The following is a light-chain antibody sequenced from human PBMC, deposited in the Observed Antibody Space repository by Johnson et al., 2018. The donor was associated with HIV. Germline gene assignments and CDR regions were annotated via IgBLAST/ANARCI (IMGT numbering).Light chain of an antibody. Sequence: QSVLTQPPSVSAAPGQKVTISCSGSSSNIGNNYVSWYQQLPGTAPKLLIYDNNKRPSGIPDRFSGPKSGTSPTLGITGLQTGDEADYYCGTWDSSLSAGVFGTGTKVTVL. J-gene: IGLJ1*01. CDR1: SSNIGNNY. CDR2: DNN. CDR3: GTWDSSLSAGV. V-gene: IGLV1-51*01.